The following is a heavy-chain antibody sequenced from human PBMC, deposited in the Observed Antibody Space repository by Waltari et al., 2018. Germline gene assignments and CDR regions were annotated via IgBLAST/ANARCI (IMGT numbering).Heavy chain of an antibody. CDR1: GFTFSSYE. CDR3: AREGGEQQLVLTHDYYYGMDV. J-gene: IGHJ6*02. D-gene: IGHD6-13*01. V-gene: IGHV3-48*03. Sequence: EVQLVESGGGLVQPGGSLRLSCAASGFTFSSYEMNWVRQAPGKGLEWVSYISSSGSTIYYADSGKGRFTISRDNAKNSLYLQMNSLRAEDTAVYYCAREGGEQQLVLTHDYYYGMDVWGQGTTVTVSS. CDR2: ISSSGSTI.